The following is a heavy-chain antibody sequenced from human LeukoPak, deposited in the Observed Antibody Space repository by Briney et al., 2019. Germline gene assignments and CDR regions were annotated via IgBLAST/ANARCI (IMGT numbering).Heavy chain of an antibody. J-gene: IGHJ4*02. CDR1: GGSISSGGYY. Sequence: PSQTLSLTCTVSGGSISSGGYYLSWIRQHPGKGLEWIGYIYYSGSTYYNPSLKSRVTISVDTSKNQFSLKLSSVTAADTAVYYCARGSFGDYAYGLDYWGQGTLVTVSS. CDR2: IYYSGST. D-gene: IGHD4-17*01. V-gene: IGHV4-31*03. CDR3: ARGSFGDYAYGLDY.